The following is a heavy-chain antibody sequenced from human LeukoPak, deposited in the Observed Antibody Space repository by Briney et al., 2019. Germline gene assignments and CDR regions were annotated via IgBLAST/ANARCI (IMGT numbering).Heavy chain of an antibody. CDR1: GYTFTNYA. Sequence: ASVKVSCTASGYTFTNYAMNWVRQAPGQGLEWMGWINTNTGNPTYAQGFTGRFVFSLDTSVSTAYLQISSLKAEDTAVYYCAREVVPGAFDIWGQGTMVTVSS. CDR3: AREVVPGAFDI. V-gene: IGHV7-4-1*02. J-gene: IGHJ3*02. D-gene: IGHD6-6*01. CDR2: INTNTGNP.